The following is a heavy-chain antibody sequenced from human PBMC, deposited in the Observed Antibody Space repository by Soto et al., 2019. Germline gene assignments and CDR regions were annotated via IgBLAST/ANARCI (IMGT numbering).Heavy chain of an antibody. D-gene: IGHD3-3*01. Sequence: VKVSCKASGYTFTSYAMHWVRQAPGQRLEWMGWINAGNGNTKYSQKFQGRVTITRDTSASTAYMELSSLRSEDTAVYYCARESSMITIFGVVIVNPNYFDYWGQGTLVTVSS. V-gene: IGHV1-3*01. CDR3: ARESSMITIFGVVIVNPNYFDY. CDR2: INAGNGNT. J-gene: IGHJ4*02. CDR1: GYTFTSYA.